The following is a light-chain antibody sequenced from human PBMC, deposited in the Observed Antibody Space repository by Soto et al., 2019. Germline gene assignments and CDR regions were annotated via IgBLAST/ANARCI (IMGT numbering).Light chain of an antibody. CDR1: HSVSSY. Sequence: EIVLTQSPATLSLSPGARATLSCRASHSVSSYLAWYQQRPGQAPRLLIYDVSNRATGIPGRVSGSGSGTDFNPPIRSLEPEDFAVYYCQMRNSRYTVGPGTKLEIK. V-gene: IGKV3-11*01. CDR3: QMRNSRYT. J-gene: IGKJ2*01. CDR2: DVS.